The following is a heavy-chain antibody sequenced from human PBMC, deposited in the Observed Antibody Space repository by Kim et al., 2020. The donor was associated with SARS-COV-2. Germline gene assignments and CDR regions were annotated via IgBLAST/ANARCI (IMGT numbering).Heavy chain of an antibody. Sequence: GESLKISCKGSGYSFTSYWIGWVRQMPGKGLEWMGIIYPGDSDTRYSPSFQGQVTISADKSISTAYLQWSSLKASDTAMYYCARQLVHPIFGVVIGWSWFDPWGQGTLVTVSS. J-gene: IGHJ5*02. D-gene: IGHD3-3*01. CDR1: GYSFTSYW. V-gene: IGHV5-51*01. CDR3: ARQLVHPIFGVVIGWSWFDP. CDR2: IYPGDSDT.